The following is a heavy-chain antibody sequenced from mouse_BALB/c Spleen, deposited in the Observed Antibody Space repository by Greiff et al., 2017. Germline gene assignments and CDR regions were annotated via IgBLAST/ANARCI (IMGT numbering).Heavy chain of an antibody. V-gene: IGHV1S81*02. CDR2: INPSNGRT. J-gene: IGHJ4*01. CDR3: ARSGIYYDYDGGVDY. CDR1: GYTFTSYW. Sequence: LKQPGAELVKPGASVKLSCKASGYTFTSYWMHWVKQRPGQGLEWIGEINPSNGRTNYNEKFKSKATLTVDKSSSTAYMQLSSLTSEDSAVYYCARSGIYYDYDGGVDYWGQGTSVTVSS. D-gene: IGHD2-4*01.